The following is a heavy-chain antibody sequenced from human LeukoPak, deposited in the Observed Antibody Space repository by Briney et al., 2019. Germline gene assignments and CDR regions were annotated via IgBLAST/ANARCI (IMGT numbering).Heavy chain of an antibody. V-gene: IGHV3-7*01. CDR3: AKDRHAPGRYCSSTTCFPFDS. D-gene: IGHD2-2*01. CDR1: GFIFSSYW. CDR2: IKEDGSEK. J-gene: IGHJ5*01. Sequence: GGSLRLSCAASGFIFSSYWMAWVRQAPGKGLEWVANIKEDGSEKNYVDSVKGRFTISRDNAKNSLYLQMNSLRAEDTAVYYCAKDRHAPGRYCSSTTCFPFDSWGQGTLVTVSS.